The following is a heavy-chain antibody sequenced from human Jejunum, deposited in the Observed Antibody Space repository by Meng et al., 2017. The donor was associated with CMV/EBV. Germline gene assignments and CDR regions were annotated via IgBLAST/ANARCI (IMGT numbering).Heavy chain of an antibody. V-gene: IGHV3-74*01. J-gene: IGHJ6*02. D-gene: IGHD3-3*01. Sequence: WVRQVPGKGLVWVSRINGDGSATNSADSVKGRFTISRDNAKNTLYLQMNSLRAEDTAVYYCARRETSLYYDFWSGYPSKYYGMDVWGQGTTVTVSS. CDR3: ARRETSLYYDFWSGYPSKYYGMDV. CDR2: INGDGSAT.